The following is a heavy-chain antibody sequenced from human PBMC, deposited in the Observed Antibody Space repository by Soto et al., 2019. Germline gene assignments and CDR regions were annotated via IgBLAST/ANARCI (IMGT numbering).Heavy chain of an antibody. D-gene: IGHD2-15*01. Sequence: GGPLRPPGLAPVFPSTREAMSWVRQGREKGMEWVAVSSGIGGGAHSTDSLKGRFTISRDNSKNTLYLQMNGLRAEDTAVYYCAQEGLERVYCSGGSCPDGYYYYYYYMDVWGKGTTVTVSS. CDR3: AQEGLERVYCSGGSCPDGYYYYYYYMDV. CDR1: VFPSTREA. J-gene: IGHJ6*03. V-gene: IGHV3-23*01. CDR2: SSGIGGGA.